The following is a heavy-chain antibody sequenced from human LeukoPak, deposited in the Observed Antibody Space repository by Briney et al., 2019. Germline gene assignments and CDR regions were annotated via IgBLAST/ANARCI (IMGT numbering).Heavy chain of an antibody. CDR2: ISWNSGSI. CDR3: AKDIRPITGPSSYMDV. Sequence: GGSLRLSCAASGFTFDDYAMHWVRHAPGKGLEWVSGISWNSGSIGYADFVKGRFTISRDNAKNSLYLQMNSLRAEDMALYYCAKDIRPITGPSSYMDVWGKGTTVTVSS. D-gene: IGHD1-20*01. CDR1: GFTFDDYA. J-gene: IGHJ6*03. V-gene: IGHV3-9*03.